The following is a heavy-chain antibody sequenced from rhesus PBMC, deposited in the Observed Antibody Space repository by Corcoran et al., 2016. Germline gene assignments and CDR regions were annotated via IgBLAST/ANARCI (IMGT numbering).Heavy chain of an antibody. CDR3: ARFRSNGWSGVYFNY. CDR1: GGSISGYY. J-gene: IGHJ4*01. V-gene: IGHV4-165*02. D-gene: IGHD6S26*01. Sequence: QVQLQESGPGLVKSSETLSLTCAVSGGSISGYYWNWIRHPPGEGLEWIGYIGGSGGDPYYNPSLKSRVTFSRDTSKNQVSLRLSSVTAADTAIYYCARFRSNGWSGVYFNYWGQGVLVTVSS. CDR2: IGGSGGDP.